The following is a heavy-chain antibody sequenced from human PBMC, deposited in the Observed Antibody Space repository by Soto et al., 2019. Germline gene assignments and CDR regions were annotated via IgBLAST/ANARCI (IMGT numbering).Heavy chain of an antibody. Sequence: SETLSLTCNVSGGSISSDDYYWSWIRQPPGKGLEWIGYIYHRGGSYYNPSLKSRITINPDTSNNQFSLHLSSVTPDDTAVYYCVRLIGNSWLDSWGQGTPVTVSS. V-gene: IGHV4-30-4*01. CDR2: IYHRGGS. D-gene: IGHD2-8*01. J-gene: IGHJ5*01. CDR1: GGSISSDDYY. CDR3: VRLIGNSWLDS.